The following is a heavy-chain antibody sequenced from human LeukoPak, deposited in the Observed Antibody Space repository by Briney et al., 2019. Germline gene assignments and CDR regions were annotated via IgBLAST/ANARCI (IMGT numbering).Heavy chain of an antibody. V-gene: IGHV1-18*01. Sequence: GASVKVSCKASGYTFTSYPISWVRQAPGQGLEWMGWSTTYNGNTHYAQKLQGRVTMTTETSTSTAYMDLRGLRSDDTAVYYCARGYDYGDYVGDFDYWGQGTLVTVSS. CDR3: ARGYDYGDYVGDFDY. CDR1: GYTFTSYP. J-gene: IGHJ4*02. CDR2: STTYNGNT. D-gene: IGHD4-17*01.